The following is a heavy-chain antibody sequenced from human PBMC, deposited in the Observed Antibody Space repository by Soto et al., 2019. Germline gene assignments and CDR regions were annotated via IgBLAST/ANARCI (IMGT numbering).Heavy chain of an antibody. CDR1: GGTFSTYA. J-gene: IGHJ4*02. D-gene: IGHD6-25*01. Sequence: QVQLVQSGAEVKQPGSSVKVSCKTSGGTFSTYAIYWVRQAPGQGLEWMGAIIPLFGTADYAQKFQGRATISAAESTSTAYMELSSLRSEDTAVYYCARPKGSYSSGYYYFDYWGQGTLVTVSS. V-gene: IGHV1-69*01. CDR2: IIPLFGTA. CDR3: ARPKGSYSSGYYYFDY.